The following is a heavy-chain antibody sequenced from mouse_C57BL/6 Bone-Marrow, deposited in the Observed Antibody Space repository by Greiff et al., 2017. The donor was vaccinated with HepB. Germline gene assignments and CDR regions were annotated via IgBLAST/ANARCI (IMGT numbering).Heavy chain of an antibody. J-gene: IGHJ1*03. CDR2: IYPGDGDT. D-gene: IGHD2-4*01. V-gene: IGHV1-82*01. CDR1: GYAFSSSW. CDR3: ARRAYDYYWYFDV. Sequence: QVQLQQSGPELVKPGASVKISCKASGYAFSSSWMNWVKQRPGKGLGWIGRIYPGDGDTNYNGKFKGKATLTADKSSSTAYMQLSSLTSEDSAVYFCARRAYDYYWYFDVWGTGTTVTVSS.